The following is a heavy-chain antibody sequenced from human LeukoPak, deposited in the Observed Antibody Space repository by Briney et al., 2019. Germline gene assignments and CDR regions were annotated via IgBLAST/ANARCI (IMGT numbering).Heavy chain of an antibody. CDR2: ISAYNGNT. CDR1: GYTFTSYG. Sequence: GASVKVSCKASGYTFTSYGISWVRQAPGQGLEWMGWISAYNGNTNYAQKLQGRVTMTTDTSTSTAYMELRSLRSDDTAVYYCARGDCSSTSCYQFDPWGQGTLVTVSS. D-gene: IGHD2-2*01. CDR3: ARGDCSSTSCYQFDP. J-gene: IGHJ5*02. V-gene: IGHV1-18*01.